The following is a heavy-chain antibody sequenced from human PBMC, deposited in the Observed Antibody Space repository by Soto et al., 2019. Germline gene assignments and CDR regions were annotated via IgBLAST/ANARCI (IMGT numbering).Heavy chain of an antibody. CDR2: VSASGGTA. J-gene: IGHJ4*02. CDR3: AEGRPSWHTWGFDK. D-gene: IGHD6-13*01. V-gene: IGHV3-23*01. CDR1: GFTFSSYA. Sequence: EVQLLESGGGLVQPGGSLRLSCAASGFTFSSYAMSWVRQAPGKGLEWVSAVSASGGTAYYADSVQGRFTISRDNSDNRLYLQMPSLRPQEAAMFYCAEGRPSWHTWGFDKWVQGTLVTVSS.